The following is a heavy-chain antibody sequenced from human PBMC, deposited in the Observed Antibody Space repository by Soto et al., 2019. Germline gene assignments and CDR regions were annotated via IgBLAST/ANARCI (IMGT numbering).Heavy chain of an antibody. Sequence: EEQLVESGGGLIQPGGSLRLSCVGSGFSVINTYVSWVRQAPGQGLEWVSIIYTGGSTYYADSVKGRFTMSRDTSKNTVSSQMNSLRAEDTALDDCAKEGSDGWCTLWGKGTLVTVSS. J-gene: IGHJ4*02. CDR2: IYTGGST. V-gene: IGHV3-53*01. D-gene: IGHD6-19*01. CDR1: GFSVINTY. CDR3: AKEGSDGWCTL.